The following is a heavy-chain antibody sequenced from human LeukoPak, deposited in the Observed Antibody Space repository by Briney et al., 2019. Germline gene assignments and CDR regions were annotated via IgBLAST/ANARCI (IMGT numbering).Heavy chain of an antibody. CDR3: ARTSGELLIDY. CDR2: IYYSGST. Sequence: SETLSLTCTVSGGSVSSYYWSWIRQPPGKGLEWIGYIYYSGSTNYNPSLKSRVTISVDTSKNQFSLKLSSVTAADTAVYYCARTSGELLIDYWGQGTLVTVSS. D-gene: IGHD1-26*01. CDR1: GGSVSSYY. V-gene: IGHV4-59*02. J-gene: IGHJ4*02.